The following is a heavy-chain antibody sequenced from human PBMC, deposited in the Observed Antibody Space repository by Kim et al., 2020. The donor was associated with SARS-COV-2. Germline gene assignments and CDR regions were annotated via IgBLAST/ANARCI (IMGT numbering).Heavy chain of an antibody. J-gene: IGHJ4*02. CDR2: MSWNGGKI. D-gene: IGHD6-13*01. Sequence: GGSLRLSCAASGFTFDDYGMHWVRQVPGKGLEWVAGMSWNGGKIGYADSVKGRYTISRDNAKNSLYLEMNSLRPEDTALYYCAKDKGGAGAGDFDHWGQGSLVTVSS. CDR1: GFTFDDYG. CDR3: AKDKGGAGAGDFDH. V-gene: IGHV3-9*01.